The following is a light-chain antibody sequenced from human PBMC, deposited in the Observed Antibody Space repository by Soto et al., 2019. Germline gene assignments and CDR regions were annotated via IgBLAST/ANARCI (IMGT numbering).Light chain of an antibody. J-gene: IGKJ1*01. CDR3: MQGTHWPQT. CDR2: QVS. Sequence: DVVMTQSPLSLPVTLGQPASISCSCSQSLVHSDGNTYLSWFQQRPGQSPRRLIYQVSHRDSGVPDRFSGGGSGTDFTLKISRVEAGDVGAYYCMQGTHWPQTFGQGTKVDIK. V-gene: IGKV2-30*02. CDR1: QSLVHSDGNTY.